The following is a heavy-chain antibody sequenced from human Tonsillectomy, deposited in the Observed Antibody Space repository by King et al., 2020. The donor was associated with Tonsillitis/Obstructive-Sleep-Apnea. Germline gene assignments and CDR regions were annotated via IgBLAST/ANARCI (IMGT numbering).Heavy chain of an antibody. CDR2: ISTSSGYT. D-gene: IGHD2-15*01. V-gene: IGHV3-11*05. Sequence: VQLVESGGGLVKPGGSLRLSCTASGFTFSDYYMNWIRQAPGKGLEWVSYISTSSGYTNYADSVKGRFTISRDNAKNSLYLQMNSLRAEDTAVYYCAGDFYCSGGICYSRPLPQNNLFDPWGQGTLVTVSS. J-gene: IGHJ5*02. CDR1: GFTFSDYY. CDR3: AGDFYCSGGICYSRPLPQNNLFDP.